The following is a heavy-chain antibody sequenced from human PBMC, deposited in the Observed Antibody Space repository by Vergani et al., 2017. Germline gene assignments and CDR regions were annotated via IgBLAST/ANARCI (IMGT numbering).Heavy chain of an antibody. CDR3: ARDFPWDYASMTGPLGYFYAMDV. Sequence: QSQLVQSGDEVKKPGASVKVSCKTSGYSFINYGISWVRQAPGQGLEWLGWVSGFSGDTNYAQKFQDRVTMTTDTSTATAYMELRNLRSDDTAVDYCARDFPWDYASMTGPLGYFYAMDVWGQGIAVTVS. CDR1: GYSFINYG. J-gene: IGHJ6*02. CDR2: VSGFSGDT. D-gene: IGHD1-20*01. V-gene: IGHV1-18*01.